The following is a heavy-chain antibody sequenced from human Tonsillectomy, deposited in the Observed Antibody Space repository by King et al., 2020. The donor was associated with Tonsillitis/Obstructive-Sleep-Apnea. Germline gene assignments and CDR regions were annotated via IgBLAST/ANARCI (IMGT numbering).Heavy chain of an antibody. D-gene: IGHD3-16*01. Sequence: VQLVESVGGLVQPGGSRTLSCAASGFRFTNYWMSWVRQAPGKGLEWVANIKPGSDKYSVDSVKGRFTISRDNAENSLYLQMTSLRVEDTAVYFCARGGLKGSFDYWGQGTPVTVSS. CDR1: GFRFTNYW. V-gene: IGHV3-7*02. J-gene: IGHJ4*02. CDR3: ARGGLKGSFDY. CDR2: IKPGSDK.